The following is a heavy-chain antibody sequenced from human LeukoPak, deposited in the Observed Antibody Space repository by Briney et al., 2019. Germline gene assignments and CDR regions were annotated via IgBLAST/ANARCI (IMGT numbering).Heavy chain of an antibody. CDR2: IYSGGST. CDR3: TTSYYDSSGYRN. CDR1: GFTVSSNY. V-gene: IGHV3-53*01. J-gene: IGHJ4*02. D-gene: IGHD3-22*01. Sequence: PGGSLRLSCAASGFTVSSNYMSWVRQAPGKGLEWVSVIYSGGSTYYADSVKGRFTISRDNSKNTLYLQMNSLRAEDTAVYYCTTSYYDSSGYRNWGQGTLVTVSS.